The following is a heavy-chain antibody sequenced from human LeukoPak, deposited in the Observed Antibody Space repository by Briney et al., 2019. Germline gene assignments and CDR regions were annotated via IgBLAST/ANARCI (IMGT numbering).Heavy chain of an antibody. CDR3: AQGYSSGWFPN. CDR2: INLNGGTK. Sequence: PGGSLRLSCAVSGFSVSSYGMSWVRQAPGKGLEWISAINLNGGTKYYADSVKGRFTISRDHSENTLYLQMNSLRTEDTAVYYCAQGYSSGWFPNWGQGSLVSVSS. CDR1: GFSVSSYG. J-gene: IGHJ4*02. V-gene: IGHV3-23*01. D-gene: IGHD6-19*01.